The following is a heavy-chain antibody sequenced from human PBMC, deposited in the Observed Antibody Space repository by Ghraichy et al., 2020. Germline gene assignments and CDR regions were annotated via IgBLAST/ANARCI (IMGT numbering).Heavy chain of an antibody. J-gene: IGHJ6*02. V-gene: IGHV3-73*01. Sequence: GGSLRLSCAASGFTFSGSAMHWVRQASGKGLEWVGRIRSKANSYATAYAASVKGRFTISRDDSKNTAYLQMNSLKTEDTAVYYCTTPGYCSGGSCYYYYSMDVWGQGTTVTVSS. CDR1: GFTFSGSA. CDR2: IRSKANSYAT. D-gene: IGHD2-15*01. CDR3: TTPGYCSGGSCYYYYSMDV.